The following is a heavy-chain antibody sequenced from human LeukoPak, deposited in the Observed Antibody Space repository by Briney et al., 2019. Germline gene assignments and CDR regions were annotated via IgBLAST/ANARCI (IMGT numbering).Heavy chain of an antibody. CDR1: GFTFSSYG. CDR3: AKGGSLDYYGSGRSYYYYYMDV. D-gene: IGHD3-10*01. J-gene: IGHJ6*03. Sequence: PGGSLRLSCAASGFTFSSYGMHWVRQAPGKGLEWVAFIRYDGSNKYYADSVKGRFTISRDNSKNTLYLQMNSLRAEDTAVYYCAKGGSLDYYGSGRSYYYYYMDVWGKGTTVTVSS. CDR2: IRYDGSNK. V-gene: IGHV3-30*02.